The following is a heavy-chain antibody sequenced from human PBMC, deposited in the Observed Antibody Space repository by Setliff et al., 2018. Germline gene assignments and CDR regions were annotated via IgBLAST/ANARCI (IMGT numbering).Heavy chain of an antibody. Sequence: SVNVSCKASGGTFSSYAISWVRQAPGQGLEWMGGIIPIFGTANYAQKFQGRVTITADESTSTAYMELSSLRSEDTAVYYCAREGYYDILTGYLDFDYCGQRTLVTVSS. CDR2: IIPIFGTA. D-gene: IGHD3-9*01. V-gene: IGHV1-69*13. CDR3: AREGYYDILTGYLDFDY. J-gene: IGHJ4*02. CDR1: GGTFSSYA.